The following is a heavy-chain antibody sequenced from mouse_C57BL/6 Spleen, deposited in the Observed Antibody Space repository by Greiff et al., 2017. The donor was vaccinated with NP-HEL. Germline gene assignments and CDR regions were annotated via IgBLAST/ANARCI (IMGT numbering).Heavy chain of an antibody. CDR1: GYAFSSYW. J-gene: IGHJ2*01. D-gene: IGHD3-2*02. Sequence: VQLQESGAELVKPGASVKISCKASGYAFSSYWMNWVKQRPGKGLEWIGQIYPGDGDTNYNGKFKGKATLTADKSSSTAYMQLSSLTSEDSAVYFCARSGSGYPYFDYWGQGTTLTVSS. V-gene: IGHV1-80*01. CDR2: IYPGDGDT. CDR3: ARSGSGYPYFDY.